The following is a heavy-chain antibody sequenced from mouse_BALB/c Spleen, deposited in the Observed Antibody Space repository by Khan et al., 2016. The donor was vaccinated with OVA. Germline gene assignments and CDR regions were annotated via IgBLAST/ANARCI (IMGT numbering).Heavy chain of an antibody. CDR1: GYSFTSYW. D-gene: IGHD1-2*01. J-gene: IGHJ3*01. V-gene: IGHV1-5*01. Sequence: VRLQQSGTVLARPGASVRLSCKASGYSFTSYWMHWVKQRPGQGLEWIGGIYPGNSDTSYNQKFKGKAKLTAVTSASTAYMELSSLTNEDSAVYYCTRGGYGSFAYWGQGTLVTVST. CDR2: IYPGNSDT. CDR3: TRGGYGSFAY.